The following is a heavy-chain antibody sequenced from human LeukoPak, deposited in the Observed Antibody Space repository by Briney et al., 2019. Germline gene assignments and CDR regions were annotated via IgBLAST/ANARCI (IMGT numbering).Heavy chain of an antibody. V-gene: IGHV4-59*12. Sequence: PSETLSLTCTVSGGSISSYYWSWIRQPPGKGLEWIAEIYQSGRTNYNPSLRSRVTMSVDKSTNQFSLKLASVTAADTAVYYCARGGSYVYFDYWGQGTLVTVTS. CDR1: GGSISSYY. CDR2: IYQSGRT. J-gene: IGHJ4*02. CDR3: ARGGSYVYFDY. D-gene: IGHD3-16*01.